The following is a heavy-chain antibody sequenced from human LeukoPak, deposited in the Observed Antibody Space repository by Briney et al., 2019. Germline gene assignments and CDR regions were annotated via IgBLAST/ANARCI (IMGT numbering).Heavy chain of an antibody. V-gene: IGHV3-21*01. CDR1: GFTFSSYS. J-gene: IGHJ4*02. CDR2: ISSSNSYI. CDR3: ARHDYGDYSLFDY. Sequence: GGSLRLSCAASGFTFSSYSMNWVRQAPGKGLEWVSSISSSNSYIYYADSVKGRFTISRDNAKNSLYLQMNSLRAEDTAVYYCARHDYGDYSLFDYWGQGTLVTVS. D-gene: IGHD4-17*01.